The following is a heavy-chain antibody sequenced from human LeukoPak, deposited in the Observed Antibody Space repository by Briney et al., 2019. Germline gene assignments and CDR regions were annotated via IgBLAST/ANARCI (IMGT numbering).Heavy chain of an antibody. J-gene: IGHJ4*02. CDR3: ARDLEGGYFDY. D-gene: IGHD3-16*01. V-gene: IGHV4-4*07. CDR2: LYPSGST. CDR1: GGSISSYS. Sequence: PSETLSLTCTVSGGSISSYSWSWFRQPAGKGLEWIGRLYPSGSTIYNPSLRGRVTMSVDTSRNQFSLNLSSVTAADTALHYCARDLEGGYFDYWGQGTLVTVSS.